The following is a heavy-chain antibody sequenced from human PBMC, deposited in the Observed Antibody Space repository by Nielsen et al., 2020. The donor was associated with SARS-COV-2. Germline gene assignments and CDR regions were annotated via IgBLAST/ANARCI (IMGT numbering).Heavy chain of an antibody. CDR1: GYSFTSYW. J-gene: IGHJ5*02. CDR2: IYPGDSDT. V-gene: IGHV5-51*01. Sequence: GESLKISCQGSGYSFTSYWIGWVRQMPGKGLEWMGIIYPGDSDTRYSPSFQGQVTISADKSISTAYLQWSSLKASDTAMYYCAREEDYYDSSGYARWFDPWGQGTLVTVSS. D-gene: IGHD3-22*01. CDR3: AREEDYYDSSGYARWFDP.